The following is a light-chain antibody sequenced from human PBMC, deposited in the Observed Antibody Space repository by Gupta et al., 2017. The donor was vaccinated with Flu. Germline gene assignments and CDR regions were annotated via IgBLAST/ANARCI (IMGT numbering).Light chain of an antibody. J-gene: IGKJ3*01. CDR2: GTS. CDR1: QSVKSTD. CDR3: QEDGTSPFR. Sequence: EIVLTQSPGTLSLSPGDTATLFCRASQSVKSTDLGWFQQRSGQAPRLLIFGTSRRATGIPDRFSGSGSETDFTLTISRLEPEDFAVYYCQEDGTSPFRFGPGTKVDIK. V-gene: IGKV3-20*01.